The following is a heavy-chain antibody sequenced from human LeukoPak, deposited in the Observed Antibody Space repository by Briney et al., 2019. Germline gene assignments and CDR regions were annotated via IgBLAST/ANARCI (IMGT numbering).Heavy chain of an antibody. CDR1: GYTFTGYH. V-gene: IGHV1-2*02. CDR3: ARSMYYYDSSGLLDY. CDR2: INPNSGGT. J-gene: IGHJ4*02. Sequence: ASVKVSCKASGYTFTGYHMHWVRQAPGQGLEWMGWINPNSGGTNYAQKFQGRVTMTRDTSISTAYMELSRLRSDDTAVYYCARSMYYYDSSGLLDYWGQGTLVTVSS. D-gene: IGHD3-22*01.